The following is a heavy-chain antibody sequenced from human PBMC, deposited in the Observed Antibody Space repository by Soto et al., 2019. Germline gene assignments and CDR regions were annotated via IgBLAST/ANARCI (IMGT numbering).Heavy chain of an antibody. Sequence: WASLTGSCKGSGYTLTELSMHWVRQTPGKGLEWMGGFDPEDGETIYAQKFQGRVTMTEDTSTDTAYMELSSLRSEDTAVYYCATDKRGSSWPRYYYGMDVWGQGTTVTVS. J-gene: IGHJ6*02. CDR2: FDPEDGET. V-gene: IGHV1-24*01. D-gene: IGHD6-13*01. CDR1: GYTLTELS. CDR3: ATDKRGSSWPRYYYGMDV.